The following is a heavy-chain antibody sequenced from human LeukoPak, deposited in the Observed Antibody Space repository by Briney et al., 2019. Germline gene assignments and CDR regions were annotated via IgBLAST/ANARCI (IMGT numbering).Heavy chain of an antibody. J-gene: IGHJ4*02. V-gene: IGHV3-33*01. CDR1: GFTFSSYG. Sequence: SGGSLRLSCAASGFTFSSYGMHWVRQAPGKGLEWVAVIWYDGSNKYYADSAKGRFTISRDNSKNTLYLQMNSLRAEDTAVYYCARDFGSYYFDYWGQGTLVTVSS. CDR2: IWYDGSNK. CDR3: ARDFGSYYFDY. D-gene: IGHD1-26*01.